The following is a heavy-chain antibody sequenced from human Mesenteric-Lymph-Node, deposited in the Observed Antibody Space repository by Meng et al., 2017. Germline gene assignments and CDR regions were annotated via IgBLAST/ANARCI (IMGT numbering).Heavy chain of an antibody. CDR3: ARRPTGIDY. Sequence: QVQPQQWGAGLCKPSGTLSLTCAVNGGSLSGAYWNWIRQPPGKGLEWIGEIIHGGSPSYNPSLKSRVTISIDTSKNQLSLMLSSVTAADTAVYYCARRPTGIDYWGQGTLVTVSS. V-gene: IGHV4-34*12. D-gene: IGHD2-8*02. CDR1: GGSLSGAY. J-gene: IGHJ4*02. CDR2: IIHGGSP.